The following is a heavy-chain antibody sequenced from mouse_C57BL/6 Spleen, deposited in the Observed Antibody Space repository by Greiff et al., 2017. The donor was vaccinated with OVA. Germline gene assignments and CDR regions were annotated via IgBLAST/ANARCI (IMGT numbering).Heavy chain of an antibody. D-gene: IGHD1-1*01. CDR1: GYTFTSYW. Sequence: QVQLQQPGAELVKPGASVKMSCKASGYTFTSYWITWVKQRPGQGLEWIGDIYPGSGSTNYNEKFKSKATLTVDTSSSTAYMQLGSLTSEDSAVYYCARSRGSSYDYAMDYWGQGTSVTVSS. V-gene: IGHV1-55*01. CDR2: IYPGSGST. CDR3: ARSRGSSYDYAMDY. J-gene: IGHJ4*01.